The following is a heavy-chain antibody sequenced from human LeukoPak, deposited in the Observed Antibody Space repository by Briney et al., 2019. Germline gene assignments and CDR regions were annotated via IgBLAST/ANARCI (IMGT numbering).Heavy chain of an antibody. V-gene: IGHV3-66*01. J-gene: IGHJ6*02. CDR2: IYSGGST. CDR1: GFTVSSNY. D-gene: IGHD3-9*01. CDR3: GWLILTGYYNEGLSRDYYGMDV. Sequence: GGSLRLSCAASGFTVSSNYMSWVRQAPGKGLEWVSVIYSGGSTYYADSVKGRFTISRDNSKNTLYLQMNSLRAEDTAVYYCGWLILTGYYNEGLSRDYYGMDVWGQGTTVTVSS.